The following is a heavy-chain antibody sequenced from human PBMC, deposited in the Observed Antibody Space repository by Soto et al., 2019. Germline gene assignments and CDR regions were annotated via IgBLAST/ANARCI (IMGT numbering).Heavy chain of an antibody. V-gene: IGHV1-18*01. CDR2: ISTYNGYT. D-gene: IGHD2-8*02. J-gene: IGHJ6*02. Sequence: QVQMVQSGAEVKKPGASVKVSCKASGYTFTSYGISWVRQAPGQGPEWMGWISTYNGYTYYAQKLQGRVTMTTDTSTSTAYMELRSLTSDDTAVYYCARRGYCSRDVCLTGADYYYYGMDVWGQGTMVTVSS. CDR1: GYTFTSYG. CDR3: ARRGYCSRDVCLTGADYYYYGMDV.